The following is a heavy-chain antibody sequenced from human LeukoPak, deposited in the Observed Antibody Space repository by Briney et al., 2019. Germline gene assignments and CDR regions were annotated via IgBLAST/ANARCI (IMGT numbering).Heavy chain of an antibody. J-gene: IGHJ1*01. Sequence: GGSLRLSCAASGFTFSSYGMHWVRQAPGKGLDWVAFIRYDESNKHYADSVKSRFTISRDNSKNTLYLQMNSLRVEDTAMYYCAKDGGEYFQHWGRGTLVTVSS. D-gene: IGHD3-16*01. CDR3: AKDGGEYFQH. CDR1: GFTFSSYG. CDR2: IRYDESNK. V-gene: IGHV3-30*02.